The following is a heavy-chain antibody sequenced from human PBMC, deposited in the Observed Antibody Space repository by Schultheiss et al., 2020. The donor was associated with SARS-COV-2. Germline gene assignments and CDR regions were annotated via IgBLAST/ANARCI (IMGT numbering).Heavy chain of an antibody. D-gene: IGHD6-19*01. Sequence: SETLSLTCTVSGGSISSYYWSWIRQPAGKGLEWIGRIYTSGSTNYNPSLKSRVTMSVDTSKNQFSLKLSSVTAADTAVYYCAREGDYSSGWPRYYYYYYYMDVWGKGTTVTVSS. CDR3: AREGDYSSGWPRYYYYYYYMDV. V-gene: IGHV4-4*07. CDR1: GGSISSYY. CDR2: IYTSGST. J-gene: IGHJ6*03.